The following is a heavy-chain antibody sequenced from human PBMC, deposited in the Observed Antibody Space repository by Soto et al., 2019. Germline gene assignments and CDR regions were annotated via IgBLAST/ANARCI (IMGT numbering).Heavy chain of an antibody. J-gene: IGHJ3*02. CDR2: FYLADGT. CDR1: GFTFSSYA. Sequence: EVYLVQSGGGLVKPGGSLRLSCAASGFTFSSYAMNWVRQTQEKGLEWVSGFYLADGTYYADSVKGRFTVSIDSSKNTVYLQMNNLSPEDTAVYYCATWLLREHAFDIWGLGTMVTVSS. V-gene: IGHV3-66*01. D-gene: IGHD2-15*01. CDR3: ATWLLREHAFDI.